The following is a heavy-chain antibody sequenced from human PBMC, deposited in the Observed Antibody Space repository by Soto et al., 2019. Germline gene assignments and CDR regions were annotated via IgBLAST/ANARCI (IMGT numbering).Heavy chain of an antibody. CDR2: VYSSGTT. CDR1: GGSINSYW. CDR3: ARDIGSYAYGEGY. Sequence: SETLSLTCIVSGGSINSYWWSWIRQPAGKGLEWIGRVYSSGTTDYDPSLNSRATLSVETSKNQFSLKLSSVTAADTAVYYCARDIGSYAYGEGYWGQGIQVTVSS. J-gene: IGHJ4*02. V-gene: IGHV4-4*07. D-gene: IGHD3-10*01.